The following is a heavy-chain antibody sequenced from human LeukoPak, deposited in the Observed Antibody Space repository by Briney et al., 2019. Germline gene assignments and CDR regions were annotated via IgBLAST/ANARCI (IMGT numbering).Heavy chain of an antibody. D-gene: IGHD2-2*01. V-gene: IGHV1-46*01. CDR2: INPSGGST. CDR3: ASDSSKSSLADP. Sequence: ASVKVSCKASGSTFTSNFIHWLRQAPGQGLEWMGIINPSGGSTSCAQKFQGRVTMTSDTSTSTVYMELSSLRSEDTAVYYCASDSSKSSLADPWGQGTLVTVSS. J-gene: IGHJ5*02. CDR1: GSTFTSNF.